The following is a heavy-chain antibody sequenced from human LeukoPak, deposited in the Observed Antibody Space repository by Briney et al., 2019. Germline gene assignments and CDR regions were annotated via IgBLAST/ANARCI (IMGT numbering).Heavy chain of an antibody. CDR1: GGIFSNYG. CDR3: ARDGGGWGIVVVPAAILDY. V-gene: IGHV1-69*13. CDR2: IIPIFGTT. Sequence: SVKVSCKASGGIFSNYGISWVRQAPGQGLEWMGGIIPIFGTTNYAQRFQGRVTITADESTSTAYMELSSLRSEDTAVYYCARDGGGWGIVVVPAAILDYWGQGTLVTVSS. D-gene: IGHD2-2*01. J-gene: IGHJ4*02.